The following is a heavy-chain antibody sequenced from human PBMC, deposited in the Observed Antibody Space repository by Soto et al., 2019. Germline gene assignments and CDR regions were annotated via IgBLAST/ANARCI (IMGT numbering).Heavy chain of an antibody. D-gene: IGHD2-15*01. CDR2: IIPIFGTA. J-gene: IGHJ4*02. Sequence: QVQLVESGAEVQKPGSSVKVSCNASGGTFSSYPINWVRQAPGQGLEWMGEIIPIFGTANYAQKFQGRVTITADKTTSTANMELSGLRSEDTAGSYCARDGGRRSGGIDYWGQGTLVTVSS. CDR1: GGTFSSYP. V-gene: IGHV1-69*06. CDR3: ARDGGRRSGGIDY.